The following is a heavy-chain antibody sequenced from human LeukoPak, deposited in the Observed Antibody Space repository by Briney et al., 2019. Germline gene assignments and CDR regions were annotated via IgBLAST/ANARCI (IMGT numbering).Heavy chain of an antibody. V-gene: IGHV1-69*05. D-gene: IGHD6-19*01. Sequence: GASVKASCKASGGTFSSYAISWVRQAPGQGLEWMGRIIPIFGTANYAQKFQGRVTITTDESTSTAYMELSSLRSEDTAVYYCARDDSSGWYFSILGDWGQGTLVTVSS. CDR1: GGTFSSYA. CDR3: ARDDSSGWYFSILGD. CDR2: IIPIFGTA. J-gene: IGHJ4*02.